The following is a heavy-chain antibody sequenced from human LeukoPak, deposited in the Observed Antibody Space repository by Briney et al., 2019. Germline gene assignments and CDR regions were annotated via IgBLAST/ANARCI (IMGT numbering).Heavy chain of an antibody. J-gene: IGHJ5*02. D-gene: IGHD3-10*01. CDR2: INPNSGGT. V-gene: IGHV1-2*02. CDR1: GYTFTGYY. CDR3: ARGIRVTMVRGADNWFDP. Sequence: VASVKVYCKASGYTFTGYYMHWVRQAPGQGLEWMGWINPNSGGTNYAQKLQGRVTMTRDTSISTAYMELSRLRSDDTAVYYCARGIRVTMVRGADNWFDPWGQGTLVTVSS.